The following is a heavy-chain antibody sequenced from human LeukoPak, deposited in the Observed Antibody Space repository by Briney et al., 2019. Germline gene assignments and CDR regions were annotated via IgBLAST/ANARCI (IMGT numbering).Heavy chain of an antibody. CDR3: ARWRDVLRYFDWLGGAFDI. CDR1: GGTFSSYA. V-gene: IGHV1-69*05. D-gene: IGHD3-9*01. J-gene: IGHJ3*02. CDR2: IIPIFSTA. Sequence: SVKVSCKASGGTFSSYAISWVRQAPGQGLEWMGGIIPIFSTANYAQKFQGRVTITTDESTGTAYMELSSLRSEDTAVYYCARWRDVLRYFDWLGGAFDIWGQGTMVTVSS.